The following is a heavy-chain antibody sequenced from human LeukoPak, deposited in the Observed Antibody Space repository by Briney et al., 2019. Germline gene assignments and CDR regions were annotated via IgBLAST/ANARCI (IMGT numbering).Heavy chain of an antibody. D-gene: IGHD5-18*01. CDR1: GFTFSSYG. J-gene: IGHJ4*02. CDR3: AKDTGIESY. Sequence: PGGSLRLSCAASGFTFSSYGMHWVRQAPGKGLEWVAFIRYDGGNKYYADSVKGRFTISRDNSKNTLYLQMNSLRAEDTAVYYCAKDTGIESYWGQGTLVTVSS. CDR2: IRYDGGNK. V-gene: IGHV3-30*02.